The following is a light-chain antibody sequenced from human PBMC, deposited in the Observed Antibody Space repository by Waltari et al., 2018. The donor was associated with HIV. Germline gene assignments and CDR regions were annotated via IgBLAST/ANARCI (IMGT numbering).Light chain of an antibody. CDR3: QQYGTSPKT. Sequence: EIVLTQSPGTLSLSPRERATLSCKTSQSVSSSFLAWYQQKPGQAPRLLIYGTSNRATGIPDRFSGSGSGTDFTLTINSLEPEDFVVYYCQQYGTSPKTFGQGTKVEIK. J-gene: IGKJ1*01. CDR2: GTS. V-gene: IGKV3-20*01. CDR1: QSVSSSF.